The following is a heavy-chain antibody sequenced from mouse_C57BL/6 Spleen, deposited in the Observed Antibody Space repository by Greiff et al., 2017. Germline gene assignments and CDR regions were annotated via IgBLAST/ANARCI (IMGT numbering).Heavy chain of an antibody. CDR3: ARGGYDYDLF. Sequence: VQLQQPGAELVKPGASVKMSCKASGYTFTSYWITWVKQRPGQGLGWIGDIYPGSGSTKYNEKFKSKATMTVDTSSSTDYIQLSSLTSEDSAVYYCARGGYDYDLFWGQGTTLTVSS. V-gene: IGHV1-55*01. J-gene: IGHJ2*01. CDR1: GYTFTSYW. CDR2: IYPGSGST. D-gene: IGHD2-4*01.